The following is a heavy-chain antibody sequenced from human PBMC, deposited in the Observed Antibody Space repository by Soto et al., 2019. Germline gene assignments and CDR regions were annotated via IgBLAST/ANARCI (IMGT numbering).Heavy chain of an antibody. J-gene: IGHJ4*02. CDR2: ISGSGGST. V-gene: IGHV3-23*01. CDR3: ATNDYGGLVDY. Sequence: EVQLLESGGGLVQPGGSLRLSCAASGFTFSSYAMSWVRQAPGKGLEWVSAISGSGGSTYYADSVKGRFTISRDNSKNALYLQMNSLSAEDTAVYYCATNDYGGLVDYWGKGTLVTVSS. CDR1: GFTFSSYA. D-gene: IGHD4-17*01.